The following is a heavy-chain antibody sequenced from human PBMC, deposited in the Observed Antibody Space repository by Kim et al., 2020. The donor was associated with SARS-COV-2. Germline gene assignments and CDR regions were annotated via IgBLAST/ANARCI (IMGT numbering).Heavy chain of an antibody. Sequence: STNYTPSLKSRVTISVDKSKNQFSLKLSSVTAADTAVYYCAKTTATFSFDPWGQGTLVTVSS. J-gene: IGHJ5*02. V-gene: IGHV4-4*02. CDR2: ST. CDR3: AKTTATFSFDP. D-gene: IGHD4-17*01.